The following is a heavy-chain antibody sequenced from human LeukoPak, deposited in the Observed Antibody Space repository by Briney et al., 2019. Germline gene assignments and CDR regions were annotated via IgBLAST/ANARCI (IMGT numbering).Heavy chain of an antibody. CDR3: ARGIFYSSGWYLDY. D-gene: IGHD6-19*01. Sequence: PSETLSLTCAVYGGSFSGYYWSWIRQPPGKGLEWIGEINHSGSTNYNPPLKSRVTISVDTSKNQFSLKLSSVTAADTAVYYCARGIFYSSGWYLDYWGQGTLVTVSS. V-gene: IGHV4-34*01. J-gene: IGHJ4*02. CDR1: GGSFSGYY. CDR2: INHSGST.